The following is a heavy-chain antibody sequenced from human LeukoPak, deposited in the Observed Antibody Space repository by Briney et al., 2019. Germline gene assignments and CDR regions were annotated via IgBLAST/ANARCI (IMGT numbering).Heavy chain of an antibody. CDR2: IWYDGSNK. CDR1: GFTFSRYG. D-gene: IGHD6-19*01. CDR3: GKAEAGTYYFDY. V-gene: IGHV3-33*06. J-gene: IGHJ4*02. Sequence: GGSLRLSCAASGFTFSRYGMHWVRQAPGKGLEWVAVIWYDGSNKYYADSVKGRFTISRDNSKNTLYLQMSSLRVEDTAVYYCGKAEAGTYYFDYWGQGTLVTVSS.